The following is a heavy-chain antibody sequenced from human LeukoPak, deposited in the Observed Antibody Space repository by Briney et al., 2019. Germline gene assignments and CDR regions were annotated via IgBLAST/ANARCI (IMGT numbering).Heavy chain of an antibody. CDR2: IIPIFGTA. V-gene: IGHV1-69*01. CDR3: GRAGVATMSAFDY. CDR1: GGTFSSYA. Sequence: SVKVSCKASGGTFSSYAISWVRQAPGQGLEWMGGIIPIFGTANYAQKFQGRVTITADESTSTAYMELSSLRSEDTAVYYCGRAGVATMSAFDYWGQGTLVTVSS. J-gene: IGHJ4*02. D-gene: IGHD5-12*01.